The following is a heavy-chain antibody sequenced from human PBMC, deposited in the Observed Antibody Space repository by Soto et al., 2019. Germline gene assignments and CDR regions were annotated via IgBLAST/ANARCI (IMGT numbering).Heavy chain of an antibody. CDR3: ALKGAVAGIDY. J-gene: IGHJ4*02. Sequence: QVQLQESGPGLVKPSDTLSLTCAVSGYSISSSNWWGWIRQPPGKGLEWIGYIYYSGSTYYNPSLKSRGTMSVDTSKSQFSLKLSSVTAVDTAVYYCALKGAVAGIDYWGQGTLVTVSS. D-gene: IGHD6-19*01. CDR1: GYSISSSNW. CDR2: IYYSGST. V-gene: IGHV4-28*01.